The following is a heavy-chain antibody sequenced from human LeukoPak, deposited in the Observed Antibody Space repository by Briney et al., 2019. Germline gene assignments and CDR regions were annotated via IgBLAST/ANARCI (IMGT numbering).Heavy chain of an antibody. CDR3: AKRGVVIRVILVGFHKEAYYFDA. J-gene: IGHJ4*02. V-gene: IGHV3-23*01. Sequence: GGSLRLSCAVSGITLSNYGMSWVRQAPGKGLEWVAGISGSAGGTNYANSVKGRFTISRDNRKNPIYLQMNSLRADDTAIYFCAKRGVVIRVILVGFHKEAYYFDAWGQGALVTVSP. CDR1: GITLSNYG. CDR2: ISGSAGGT. D-gene: IGHD3-22*01.